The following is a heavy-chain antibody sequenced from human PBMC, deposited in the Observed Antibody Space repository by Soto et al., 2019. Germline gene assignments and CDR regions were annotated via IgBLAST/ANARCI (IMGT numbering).Heavy chain of an antibody. Sequence: QVQLLQSGTEVKKPGASVIISCKASGYSHTAYGISWVRQAPGQGLEWMGWINADNGNTNYVQKFRGRVGMTTDTSTSTAYLELRSLRSDDTAIYYCASPRGERYFDWAFWGHGTLVTVSS. J-gene: IGHJ4*01. V-gene: IGHV1-18*04. CDR2: INADNGNT. D-gene: IGHD3-9*01. CDR1: GYSHTAYG. CDR3: ASPRGERYFDWAF.